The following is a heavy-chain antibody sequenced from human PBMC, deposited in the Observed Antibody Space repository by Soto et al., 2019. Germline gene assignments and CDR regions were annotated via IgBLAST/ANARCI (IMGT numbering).Heavy chain of an antibody. V-gene: IGHV4-59*01. D-gene: IGHD2-2*02. Sequence: PETLPHTYTVSGGSISSYYWSCIRQPPGKTLEWIGYIYYSGSTNYNPSLKSRVTISVDTSKNQFSLKLSSVTAADTAVYYCARAVPAAIPRGRNWFDPWGQGTLVTVS. J-gene: IGHJ5*02. CDR2: IYYSGST. CDR3: ARAVPAAIPRGRNWFDP. CDR1: GGSISSYY.